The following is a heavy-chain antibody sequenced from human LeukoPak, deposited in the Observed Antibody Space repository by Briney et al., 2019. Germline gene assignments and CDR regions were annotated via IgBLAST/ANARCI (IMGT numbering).Heavy chain of an antibody. CDR2: IKSKTDGGIK. J-gene: IGHJ4*02. Sequence: GGSLRLSCAASGLTLSNTWMTWVRQAPGKGLEWVARIKSKTDGGIKDYAAPVKGTFTISRDDSENTVYLQMNSLKIEDTAVYYCATGRSGYFDSWGQGTLVFVSS. CDR1: GLTLSNTW. V-gene: IGHV3-15*01. CDR3: ATGRSGYFDS.